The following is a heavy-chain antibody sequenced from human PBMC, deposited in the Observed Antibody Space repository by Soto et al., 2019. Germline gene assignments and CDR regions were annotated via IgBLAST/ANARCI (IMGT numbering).Heavy chain of an antibody. CDR2: IYHSGST. CDR3: ARGLGGYYGSGSHNWFDP. V-gene: IGHV4-30-2*01. CDR1: GGSISSGGYS. Sequence: SETLSLTCAVSGGSISSGGYSWSWIRQPPGKGLEWIGYIYHSGSTYYNPSLKSRVTISVDRSKNQFSLKLSSVTAADTAVYYCARGLGGYYGSGSHNWFDPWGRGTLVTVSS. D-gene: IGHD3-10*01. J-gene: IGHJ5*02.